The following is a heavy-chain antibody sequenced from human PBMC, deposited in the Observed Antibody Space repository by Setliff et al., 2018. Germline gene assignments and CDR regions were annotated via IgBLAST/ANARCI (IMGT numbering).Heavy chain of an antibody. Sequence: SETLSLTCTVSGDSISSRTHYWSWIRQPAGKGLEWIGHIYTSWSTIYSPSLKSRLTISLDTSKNQFSLELSSVTAADTAMYYCARENGYCSGGACYFMFDYWGQGTLVTVSS. CDR1: GDSISSRTHY. CDR3: ARENGYCSGGACYFMFDY. V-gene: IGHV4-61*09. J-gene: IGHJ4*02. CDR2: IYTSWST. D-gene: IGHD2-15*01.